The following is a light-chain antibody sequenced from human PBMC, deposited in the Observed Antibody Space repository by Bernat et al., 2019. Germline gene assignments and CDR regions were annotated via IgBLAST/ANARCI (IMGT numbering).Light chain of an antibody. CDR3: QQYNNWPLT. CDR2: GAS. J-gene: IGKJ4*01. CDR1: QSVSSN. Sequence: EIDMTQSPATLSVSPGERATLSCRASQSVSSNLAWYQQKPGQTPRPLIYGASTRATGIPARFSGSGSTTEFPLTISSLQSEDSAVYYCQQYNNWPLTFGGGTRVEIK. V-gene: IGKV3D-15*01.